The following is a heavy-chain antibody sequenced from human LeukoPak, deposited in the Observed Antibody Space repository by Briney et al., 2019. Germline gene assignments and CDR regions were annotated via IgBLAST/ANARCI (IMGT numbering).Heavy chain of an antibody. J-gene: IGHJ5*02. CDR2: ISSSSSYI. Sequence: GGSLRLSCAASGFTFSSYSMNWVRQAPGKGLEWVSSISSSSSYIYYADSVKGRFTISRDNAKNSLYLQMNSLRAEDTAVYYCARMGGYCSSTSCYANWFDPWGQGTLVTVSS. D-gene: IGHD2-2*01. CDR1: GFTFSSYS. V-gene: IGHV3-21*01. CDR3: ARMGGYCSSTSCYANWFDP.